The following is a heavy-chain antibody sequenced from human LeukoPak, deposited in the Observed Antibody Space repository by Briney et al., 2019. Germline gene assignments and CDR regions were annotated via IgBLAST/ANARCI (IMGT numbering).Heavy chain of an antibody. Sequence: PSETLSLTCAVYGGSFSGYYWSWIRQPPGKGLEWIGEINHSGSTNYNPSLKSRVTISVDTSKNQFSLKLSSVTAADTAVYYCARAYSSGWYGAFDIWGQGTMVTVSS. CDR3: ARAYSSGWYGAFDI. CDR1: GGSFSGYY. V-gene: IGHV4-34*01. CDR2: INHSGST. D-gene: IGHD6-19*01. J-gene: IGHJ3*02.